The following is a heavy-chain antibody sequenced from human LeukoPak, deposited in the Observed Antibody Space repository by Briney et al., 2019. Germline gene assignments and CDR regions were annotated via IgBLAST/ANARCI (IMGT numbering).Heavy chain of an antibody. CDR1: GGTFSSYA. CDR2: IIPMFGTA. D-gene: IGHD3-10*01. Sequence: SVKVSCKASGGTFSSYAISWVRQAPGQGLEWMGGIIPMFGTANYAQKFQGRVTITADKSTSTAYMELSSLRSEDTAVYYCARKYYYGSGSLYYFDYWGQGTLVTVSS. CDR3: ARKYYYGSGSLYYFDY. V-gene: IGHV1-69*06. J-gene: IGHJ4*02.